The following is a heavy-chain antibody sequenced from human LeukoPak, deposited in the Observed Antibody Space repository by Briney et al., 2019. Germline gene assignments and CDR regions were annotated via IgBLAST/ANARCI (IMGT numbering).Heavy chain of an antibody. D-gene: IGHD3-22*01. V-gene: IGHV3-23*01. Sequence: GGSLRLSCAASGFTFSSYAMSWVRQAPGEGLEWVSAISGSGGSTYYADSVKGRFTISRDNSKNTLYLQMNSLRAEDTAVYYCAKAFGGDYYDSSGYHPFDYWGQGTLVTVSS. CDR2: ISGSGGST. CDR1: GFTFSSYA. CDR3: AKAFGGDYYDSSGYHPFDY. J-gene: IGHJ4*02.